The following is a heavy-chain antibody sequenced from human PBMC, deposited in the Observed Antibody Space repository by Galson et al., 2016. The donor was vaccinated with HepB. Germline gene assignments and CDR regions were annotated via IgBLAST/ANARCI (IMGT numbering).Heavy chain of an antibody. J-gene: IGHJ3*01. V-gene: IGHV3-7*01. CDR1: GLTFRTSW. Sequence: SLRLSCAASGLTFRTSWMSWVRQPPGKGPEWVANINPDGSQTYYVDSVKGRFNISKDNAKNSLYLRMNSLRADDTAVYYCARDPMRFAFDLWGQGPMVTVSS. CDR3: ARDPMRFAFDL. CDR2: INPDGSQT.